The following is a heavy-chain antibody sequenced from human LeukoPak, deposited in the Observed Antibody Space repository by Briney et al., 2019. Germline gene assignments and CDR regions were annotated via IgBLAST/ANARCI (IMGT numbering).Heavy chain of an antibody. J-gene: IGHJ4*02. Sequence: PSETLSLTCAVYGGSFSGYYWSWIRQPPGKGLEWIGEINHSGSTNYNPSLKSRVTISVDTSKNQFSLKLSSVTAADTAVYYCAKDPTSSSALDYWGQGTLVTVSS. CDR1: GGSFSGYY. CDR2: INHSGST. CDR3: AKDPTSSSALDY. D-gene: IGHD6-6*01. V-gene: IGHV4-34*01.